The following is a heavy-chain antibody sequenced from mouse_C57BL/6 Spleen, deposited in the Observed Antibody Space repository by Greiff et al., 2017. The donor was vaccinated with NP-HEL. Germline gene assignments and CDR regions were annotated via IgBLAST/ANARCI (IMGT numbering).Heavy chain of an antibody. CDR1: GYTFTSYW. D-gene: IGHD2-2*01. V-gene: IGHV1-64*01. Sequence: QVQLKQPGAELVKPGASVKLSCKASGYTFTSYWMHWVKQRPGQGLEWIGMIHPNSGSTNYNEKFKSKATLTVDKSSSTAYMQLSSLTSEDSAVYYCARGMVTTDYYAMDYWGQGTSVTVSS. CDR2: IHPNSGST. J-gene: IGHJ4*01. CDR3: ARGMVTTDYYAMDY.